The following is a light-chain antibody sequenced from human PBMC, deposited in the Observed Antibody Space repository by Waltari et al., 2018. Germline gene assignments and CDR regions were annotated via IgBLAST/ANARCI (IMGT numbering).Light chain of an antibody. J-gene: IGKJ1*01. CDR2: WSS. V-gene: IGKV4-1*01. CDR3: QQYYSTPPT. Sequence: DIVMTQSPDSLAVSMGERATINCKYSQICLSSSDSKNYLAWYQQKPGQSPKLLIHWSSTRESGVPDRFSGSWSGTDFTLTISTLQGEDVAVYYCQQYYSTPPTFGQGTKVEIK. CDR1: QICLSSSDSKNY.